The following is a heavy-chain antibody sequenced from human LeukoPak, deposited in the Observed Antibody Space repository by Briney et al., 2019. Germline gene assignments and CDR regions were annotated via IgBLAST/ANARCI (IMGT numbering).Heavy chain of an antibody. Sequence: SETLSLTCTVSGGSISSYYWSWIRQPAGKGPEWIGRIYTSGSTNYNPSLKSRVTMSVDTSKNQFSLKLSSVTAADTAVYYCARTHFGILRFLEWPMWGQGTLVTVSS. CDR1: GGSISSYY. CDR2: IYTSGST. V-gene: IGHV4-4*07. D-gene: IGHD3-3*01. CDR3: ARTHFGILRFLEWPM. J-gene: IGHJ4*02.